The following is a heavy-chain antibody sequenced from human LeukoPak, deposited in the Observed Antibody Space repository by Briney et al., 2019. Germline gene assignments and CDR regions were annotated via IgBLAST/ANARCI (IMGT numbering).Heavy chain of an antibody. Sequence: PGGSLRLSCAASGFTFDDYGMSWVRQAPGKGLEWVSAISGSGGSTYYADSVKGRFTISRDDSKNTLYLQMNSLRAEDTAVYYCAKDLDCSSTSCYLFDYWGQGTLVTVSS. CDR1: GFTFDDYG. D-gene: IGHD2-2*01. J-gene: IGHJ4*02. V-gene: IGHV3-23*01. CDR3: AKDLDCSSTSCYLFDY. CDR2: ISGSGGST.